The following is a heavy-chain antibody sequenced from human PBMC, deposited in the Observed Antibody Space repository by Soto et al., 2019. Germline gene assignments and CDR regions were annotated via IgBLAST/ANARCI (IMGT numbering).Heavy chain of an antibody. CDR3: ARMTTVTTLGGIDY. Sequence: SETLSLTCAVYGGSFRGYYWSGIRQPPGKGLEWIGEINHSGSTNYNPSLKSRVTISVDTSKNQFSLKLSSVTAADTAVYYCARMTTVTTLGGIDYWGQGTLVTVSS. V-gene: IGHV4-34*01. J-gene: IGHJ4*02. D-gene: IGHD4-17*01. CDR2: INHSGST. CDR1: GGSFRGYY.